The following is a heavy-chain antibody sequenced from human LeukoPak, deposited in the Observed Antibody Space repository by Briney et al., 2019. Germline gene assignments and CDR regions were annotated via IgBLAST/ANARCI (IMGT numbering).Heavy chain of an antibody. CDR1: GGSISSSSYY. CDR2: IYYSGST. Sequence: SSETLSLTCTVSGGSISSSSYYWGWIRQPPGKGLEWIGSIYYSGSTYYNPSLKSRVTISVDTSKNQFSLKLSSVTAADTAVYYCASFQITGMDLNGWGQGTLVTVSS. CDR3: ASFQITGMDLNG. D-gene: IGHD5-18*01. V-gene: IGHV4-39*01. J-gene: IGHJ4*02.